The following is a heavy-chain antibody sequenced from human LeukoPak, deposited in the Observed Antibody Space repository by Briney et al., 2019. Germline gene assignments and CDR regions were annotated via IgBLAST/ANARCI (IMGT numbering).Heavy chain of an antibody. D-gene: IGHD3-10*01. V-gene: IGHV3-7*05. Sequence: GGSERLSCAASGFTLNSHDMNWVRQAPGKGLEWVANIKQDGSETYYVDSVKGRFTISRDNAKNSLYLQMNSLRAEDTAVYYCARGRGPDSWGQGTLFSPSS. CDR3: ARGRGPDS. J-gene: IGHJ5*01. CDR1: GFTLNSHD. CDR2: IKQDGSET.